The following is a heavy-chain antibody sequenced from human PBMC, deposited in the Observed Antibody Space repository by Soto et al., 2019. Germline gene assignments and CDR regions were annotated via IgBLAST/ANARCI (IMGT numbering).Heavy chain of an antibody. J-gene: IGHJ4*02. V-gene: IGHV3-23*01. CDR2: INFSGTST. D-gene: IGHD6-19*01. CDR1: GFTFRTSA. CDR3: AKDPVWMAVAGRTFDN. Sequence: EVQLLESGGGLVQPGGSLRLSCAASGFTFRTSAMSWVRQAPGKGLEWVSAINFSGTSTYYADSVKGRFTISRDNSKNTLYLQMNSLRAEDTAVYYCAKDPVWMAVAGRTFDNWGQGTLVTGSS.